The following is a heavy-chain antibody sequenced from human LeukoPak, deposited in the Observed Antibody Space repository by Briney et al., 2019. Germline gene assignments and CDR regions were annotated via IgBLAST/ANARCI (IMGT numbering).Heavy chain of an antibody. Sequence: AGSLRLSCAASGFTFTSYAMRWVRHPPGTGMEWVSATSAGTSYADSVKGRFTISRDNSKNTLYLEMNRLRAYATAVYYCAKYPSCGGDCYSARYFDLWGRGTLVTVSS. CDR3: AKYPSCGGDCYSARYFDL. CDR1: GFTFTSYA. D-gene: IGHD2-21*02. CDR2: TSAGT. J-gene: IGHJ2*01. V-gene: IGHV3-23*01.